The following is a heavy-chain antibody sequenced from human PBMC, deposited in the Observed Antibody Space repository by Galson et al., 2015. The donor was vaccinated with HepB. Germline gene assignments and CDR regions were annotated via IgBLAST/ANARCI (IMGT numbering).Heavy chain of an antibody. CDR3: ARGSTALYDY. D-gene: IGHD1-1*01. Sequence: CAISGDSVSSNSATWNWIRQSPSRGLEWLGRAYYRSKWYNEYAVSVKRRITLNTDTSKNQFSLQLNSVTSEDTAVYYCARGSTALYDYWGPGTLVTVSS. J-gene: IGHJ4*02. CDR2: AYYRSKWYN. V-gene: IGHV6-1*01. CDR1: GDSVSSNSAT.